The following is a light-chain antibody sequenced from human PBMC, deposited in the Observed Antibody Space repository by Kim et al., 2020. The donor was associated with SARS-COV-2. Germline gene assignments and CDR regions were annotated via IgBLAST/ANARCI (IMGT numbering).Light chain of an antibody. Sequence: EIVLTQSPSTLSLSPGERATLSCRASQSVRSTNFAWFQQRPGQAPRLLIYGASSRATGIPDRFSGSGSGTDFTLIISRLEPEDFAVYYCQQFSSSPWTFGQGTKVEIK. V-gene: IGKV3-20*01. CDR1: QSVRSTN. CDR2: GAS. CDR3: QQFSSSPWT. J-gene: IGKJ1*01.